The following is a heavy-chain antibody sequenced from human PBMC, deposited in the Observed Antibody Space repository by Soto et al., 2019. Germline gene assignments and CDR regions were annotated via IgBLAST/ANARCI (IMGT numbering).Heavy chain of an antibody. D-gene: IGHD5-18*01. J-gene: IGHJ4*02. Sequence: GGSLRLSCAASGFTFSSYGMHWVRQAPGKGLEWVAVIWYDGSNKYYADSVKGRFTISRDNSKNTLYLQMNSLRAEDTAVYYCARTHQPWIQLWSLDYWGQGTLVTVSS. V-gene: IGHV3-33*01. CDR2: IWYDGSNK. CDR3: ARTHQPWIQLWSLDY. CDR1: GFTFSSYG.